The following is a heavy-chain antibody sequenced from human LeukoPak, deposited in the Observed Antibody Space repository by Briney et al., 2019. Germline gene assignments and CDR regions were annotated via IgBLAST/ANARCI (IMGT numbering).Heavy chain of an antibody. Sequence: ASVKVSCKASGYIFTSHSMHWVRQAPGQRLEWMGWINTGNGNTKYSQKFQGRLTITADESTSTAYMELSSLRSEDTAVYYCARIRDGYNSYFFYGMDVWGQGTTVTVSS. CDR3: ARIRDGYNSYFFYGMDV. CDR2: INTGNGNT. V-gene: IGHV1-3*04. D-gene: IGHD5-24*01. J-gene: IGHJ6*02. CDR1: GYIFTSHS.